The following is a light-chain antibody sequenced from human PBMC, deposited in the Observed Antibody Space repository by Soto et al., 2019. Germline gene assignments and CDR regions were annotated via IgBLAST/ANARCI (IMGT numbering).Light chain of an antibody. CDR2: GAS. CDR1: QSVNSN. J-gene: IGKJ1*01. Sequence: EIVMTQSPATLSVSPGERATLSCRASQSVNSNLAWYQQKPGQAPRLLIYGASTRATGLPSRLSGSGSGTDSLLTVSSLQSEDFAVYFCQQYNNWPTFGQGTKVEIK. V-gene: IGKV3-15*01. CDR3: QQYNNWPT.